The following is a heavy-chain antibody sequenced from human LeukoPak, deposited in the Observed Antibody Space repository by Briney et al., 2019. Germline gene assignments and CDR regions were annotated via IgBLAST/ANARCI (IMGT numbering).Heavy chain of an antibody. J-gene: IGHJ6*02. Sequence: PSETLSLTCTVSGGSFSSGGYYWSWIRQHPGKGLEWIGYIYHSGSTYYNPSLKSRVTISVDRSKNQFSLKLSSVTAADTAVYYCARVRARYYGMDVWGQGTTVTVSS. D-gene: IGHD3-10*01. CDR2: IYHSGST. CDR1: GGSFSSGGYY. V-gene: IGHV4-30-2*01. CDR3: ARVRARYYGMDV.